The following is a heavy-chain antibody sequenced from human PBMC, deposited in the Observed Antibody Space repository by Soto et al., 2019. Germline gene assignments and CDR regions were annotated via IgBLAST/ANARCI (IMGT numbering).Heavy chain of an antibody. CDR2: ISYDGSNK. V-gene: IGHV3-30-3*01. J-gene: IGHJ6*02. CDR1: GFTFSSYA. Sequence: QVQLVESGGGVVQPGRSLRLSCAASGFTFSSYAMHWVRQAPGKGLEWVAVISYDGSNKYYADSVKGRFTISRDNSKNPLYLQMNSLRAEDTAVYYCARAYTNYYYYGMDVWGQGTTVTVSS. CDR3: ARAYTNYYYYGMDV. D-gene: IGHD2-2*02.